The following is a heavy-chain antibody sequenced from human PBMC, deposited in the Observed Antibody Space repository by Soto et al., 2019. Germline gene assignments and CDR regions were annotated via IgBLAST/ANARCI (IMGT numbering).Heavy chain of an antibody. Sequence: EVQLVESGGGLVQPGGSLRLSCAASGFTFSSYWMHWVRQAPGKGLVWVSRINSDGSSTSYADSVKGRFTISRDNAKNRLYLQMNSLRAEDTAVYYCARGSDFWSGYRYNWFDPWGQGTLVTVSS. J-gene: IGHJ5*02. D-gene: IGHD3-3*01. CDR3: ARGSDFWSGYRYNWFDP. CDR1: GFTFSSYW. V-gene: IGHV3-74*01. CDR2: INSDGSST.